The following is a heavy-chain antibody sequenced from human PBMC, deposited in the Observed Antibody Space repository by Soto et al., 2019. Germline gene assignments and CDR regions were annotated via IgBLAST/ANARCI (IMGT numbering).Heavy chain of an antibody. D-gene: IGHD4-4*01. V-gene: IGHV1-69*02. Sequence: GASLKVSCKASGGTFSIYTISWVLQAPGQGLEWMGRIIPILGIANYAQKFQGRVTITADKSTSTAYMELSSLRSEDTAVYYCASYSKELNYYYYYGMDVWGQGTTVTVSS. J-gene: IGHJ6*02. CDR2: IIPILGIA. CDR1: GGTFSIYT. CDR3: ASYSKELNYYYYYGMDV.